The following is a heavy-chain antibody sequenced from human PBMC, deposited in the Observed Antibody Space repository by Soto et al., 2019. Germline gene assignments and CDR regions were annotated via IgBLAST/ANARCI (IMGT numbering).Heavy chain of an antibody. Sequence: QVQLQESGPGLVKPSQTLSLTCTVSGGSISSGGYYWSWIRQHPGKGLEWIGYIYYSGSTYYNPSLKNRVNISVDTSKNQFSLKLSSVTAADTAVYYCARDRVTYYDFWSGYWFDPWGQGTLVTVSS. CDR2: IYYSGST. CDR1: GGSISSGGYY. J-gene: IGHJ5*02. D-gene: IGHD3-3*01. CDR3: ARDRVTYYDFWSGYWFDP. V-gene: IGHV4-31*03.